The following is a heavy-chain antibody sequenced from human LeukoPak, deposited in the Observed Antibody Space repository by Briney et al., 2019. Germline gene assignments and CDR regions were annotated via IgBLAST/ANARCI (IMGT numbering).Heavy chain of an antibody. CDR2: ISAYNGNT. CDR3: ARDELENKWLQTYFDY. V-gene: IGHV1-18*01. CDR1: GYTFISYG. Sequence: VASVKVSCKASGYTFISYGVSWVRQAPGQWLEWMGWISAYNGNTNYAQKLQDRVTMTTDTSTSTAYMELRSLRSDDTAVYYCARDELENKWLQTYFDYWGQGTLVTVSS. J-gene: IGHJ4*02. D-gene: IGHD5-12*01.